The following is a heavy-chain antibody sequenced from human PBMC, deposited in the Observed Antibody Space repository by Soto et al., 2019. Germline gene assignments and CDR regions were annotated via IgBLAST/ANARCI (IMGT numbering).Heavy chain of an antibody. Sequence: SETLSLTCTVSGVSITSHYWSWIRQSPGKGLEWIAYMHHSGSTNYNPSLKSRVTVSIDTSKSQVSLRLSSVTAADTAVYYCARGTDTWFFALWGRGTLVTVS. J-gene: IGHJ2*01. D-gene: IGHD3-9*01. V-gene: IGHV4-59*08. CDR1: GVSITSHY. CDR2: MHHSGST. CDR3: ARGTDTWFFAL.